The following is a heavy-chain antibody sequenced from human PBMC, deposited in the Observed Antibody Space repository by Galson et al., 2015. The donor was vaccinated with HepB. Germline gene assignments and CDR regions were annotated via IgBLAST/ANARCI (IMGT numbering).Heavy chain of an antibody. CDR2: ILYRCGRP. Sequence: SLILSYAASRLTCSSIAIACIHQAPGDGQKWVSTILYRCGRPSYADSGRVRFTISRDNSKDTLYLQMNSLRADDTAIYFCAKHKGWEVANYCMDVWGRGTTVIVS. CDR1: RLTCSSIA. CDR3: AKHKGWEVANYCMDV. J-gene: IGHJ6*03. D-gene: IGHD5-24*01. V-gene: IGHV3-23*01.